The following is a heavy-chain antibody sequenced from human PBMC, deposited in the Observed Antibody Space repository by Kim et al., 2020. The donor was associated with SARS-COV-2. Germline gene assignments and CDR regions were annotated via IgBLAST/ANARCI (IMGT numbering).Heavy chain of an antibody. J-gene: IGHJ4*02. Sequence: YYVDAVKGRCTIARDNDKNSLYLQMNSLRAEDTAVYYCAGENMVRGVPHYWGQGTLVTVSS. D-gene: IGHD3-10*01. CDR3: AGENMVRGVPHY. V-gene: IGHV3-7*04.